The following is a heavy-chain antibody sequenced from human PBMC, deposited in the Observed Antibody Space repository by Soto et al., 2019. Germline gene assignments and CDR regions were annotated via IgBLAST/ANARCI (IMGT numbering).Heavy chain of an antibody. Sequence: SETLSLTCTVSGDSISSYYWSWIRQPPGKGLEWIGYIYYSGSTNYNPSLKSRVTISVDTSKNQFSLKLSSVTAADTAVYYCARVRKDYYYDSSGSGFLFWFDPWGQGTLVTVSS. V-gene: IGHV4-59*01. D-gene: IGHD3-22*01. J-gene: IGHJ5*02. CDR1: GDSISSYY. CDR3: ARVRKDYYYDSSGSGFLFWFDP. CDR2: IYYSGST.